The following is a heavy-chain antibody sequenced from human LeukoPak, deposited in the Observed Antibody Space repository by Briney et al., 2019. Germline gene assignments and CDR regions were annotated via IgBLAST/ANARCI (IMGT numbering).Heavy chain of an antibody. CDR2: IRSSSGTI. D-gene: IGHD2-21*02. V-gene: IGHV3-48*02. J-gene: IGHJ4*02. CDR3: ARGAYCGGDCFFFDY. CDR1: GFTFSSYS. Sequence: GGSLRLSCAASGFTFSSYSMNWVRQAPGKGLEWVSNIRSSSGTIYYADSVKGRFTISRVNAKNSLYLQMSSLRDEDTAVYYCARGAYCGGDCFFFDYWGQGALVTVSS.